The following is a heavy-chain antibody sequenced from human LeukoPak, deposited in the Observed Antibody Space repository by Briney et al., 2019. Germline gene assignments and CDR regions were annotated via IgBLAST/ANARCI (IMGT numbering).Heavy chain of an antibody. Sequence: PGRSLRLSCAASGFTFSSYAMHWVRQAPGKGLEWVAVISYDGSNKYYADSVKGRFTISRDNSKNTLYLQMNSLRAEDTAVYYCAREGNHYDILTGYYHAYYFDYWGQGTLVTVSS. D-gene: IGHD3-9*01. V-gene: IGHV3-30-3*01. J-gene: IGHJ4*02. CDR3: AREGNHYDILTGYYHAYYFDY. CDR2: ISYDGSNK. CDR1: GFTFSSYA.